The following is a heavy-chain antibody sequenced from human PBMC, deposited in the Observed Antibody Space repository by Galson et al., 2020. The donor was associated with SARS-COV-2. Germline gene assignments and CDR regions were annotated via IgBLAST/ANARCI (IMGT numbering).Heavy chain of an antibody. V-gene: IGHV1-2*02. J-gene: IGHJ4*02. CDR2: INPHSGDT. Sequence: ASVKVSCKASGYTFTDYFLHWVQQAPGQGLEWMGWINPHSGDTDYELKFQDRVTMTRDTSITTAYLELSRLRSDDTAVYFCAKRGTRGVLDYWGLGTLVTVSS. CDR1: GYTFTDYF. D-gene: IGHD3-16*01. CDR3: AKRGTRGVLDY.